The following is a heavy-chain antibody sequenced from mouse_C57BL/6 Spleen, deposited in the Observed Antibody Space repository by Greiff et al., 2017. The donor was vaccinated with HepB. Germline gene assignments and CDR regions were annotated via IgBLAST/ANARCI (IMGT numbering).Heavy chain of an antibody. D-gene: IGHD3-2*02. Sequence: EVQLVESGGGLVKPGGSLKLSCAASGFTFSSYTMSWVRQTPEKRLEWVATISGGGGNTYYPDSVKGRFTISRDNAKNTLYLQMSSLRSEDTALYYCARHGGSGYSAWFAYWGQGTLVTVSA. CDR1: GFTFSSYT. V-gene: IGHV5-9*01. J-gene: IGHJ3*01. CDR3: ARHGGSGYSAWFAY. CDR2: ISGGGGNT.